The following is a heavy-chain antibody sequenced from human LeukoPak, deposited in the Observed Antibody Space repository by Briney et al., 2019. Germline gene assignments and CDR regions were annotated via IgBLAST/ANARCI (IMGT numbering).Heavy chain of an antibody. V-gene: IGHV3-48*03. CDR3: ARDPYSGNLGPTYYYYMDV. CDR2: ISSSGSTI. Sequence: PGGSLRLSCAASGFTFSSYEMNWVRQAPGKGLEWVSYISSSGSTIYYADSVKGRFTISRDNAENSLYLQMNSLRDDDTAVYYCARDPYSGNLGPTYYYYMDVWGKGTTVTVSS. CDR1: GFTFSSYE. D-gene: IGHD1-26*01. J-gene: IGHJ6*03.